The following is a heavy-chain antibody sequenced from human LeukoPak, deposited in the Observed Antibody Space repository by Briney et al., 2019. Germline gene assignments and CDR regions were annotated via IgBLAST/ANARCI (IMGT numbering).Heavy chain of an antibody. D-gene: IGHD6-6*01. CDR1: GFTFSSYE. CDR3: ARVGVGSYYFDY. CDR2: ISSSGSTI. V-gene: IGHV3-48*03. J-gene: IGHJ4*02. Sequence: PGGSLRLSCAASGFTFSSYEMNWVRQAPGKGLEWVSYISSSGSTIYYADSVKGRFTISRDNAKNSLYLQMNSLRAEDTAVYYCARVGVGSYYFDYWGQGTLVTVSS.